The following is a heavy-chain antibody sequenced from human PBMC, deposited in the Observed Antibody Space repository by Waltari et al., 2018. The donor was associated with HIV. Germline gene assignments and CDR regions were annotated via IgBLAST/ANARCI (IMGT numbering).Heavy chain of an antibody. D-gene: IGHD1-7*01. CDR1: GFTVSSNY. Sequence: EVQLVESGGGLVQPGGSLRLSCAASGFTVSSNYMSWVRQAPGKGLEWVSVIDSGGSTYYGDAVKGRFTISRDNSKNTLYLQMNSLRAEDTAVYYCARGPSYNWNYGAWFDPWGQGTLVTVSS. V-gene: IGHV3-66*01. CDR3: ARGPSYNWNYGAWFDP. CDR2: IDSGGST. J-gene: IGHJ5*02.